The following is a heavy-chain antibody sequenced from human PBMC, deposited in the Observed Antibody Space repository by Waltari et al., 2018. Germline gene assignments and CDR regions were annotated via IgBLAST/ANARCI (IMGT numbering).Heavy chain of an antibody. J-gene: IGHJ4*02. CDR2: ISFDGNNI. CDR3: ARDGHSYFYGSWSDY. Sequence: QVQLVESGGGAVQPGKSLTLSCEVSGISVSSYAMHWVRQAPGKGLGWVAVISFDGNNIYVADSVKGRFTINRDNSKNTLSLQMNSLTPEDTAIYYCARDGHSYFYGSWSDYWGQGTLVTVSS. CDR1: GISVSSYA. V-gene: IGHV3-30*01. D-gene: IGHD3-10*01.